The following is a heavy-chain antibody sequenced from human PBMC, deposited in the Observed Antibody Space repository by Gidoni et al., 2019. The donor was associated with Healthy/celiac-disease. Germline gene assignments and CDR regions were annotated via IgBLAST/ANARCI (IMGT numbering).Heavy chain of an antibody. Sequence: QLQLQESGPGLVTPSETLSLTCTVSGGSISSSSYYWGWIRQPPGKGLEWIGSIYYSGSTYYNPSLKSRVTISVDTSKNQFSLKLSSVTAADTAVYYCARHNIAAPDYWGQGTLVTVSS. CDR2: IYYSGST. D-gene: IGHD6-6*01. J-gene: IGHJ4*02. CDR1: GGSISSSSYY. CDR3: ARHNIAAPDY. V-gene: IGHV4-39*01.